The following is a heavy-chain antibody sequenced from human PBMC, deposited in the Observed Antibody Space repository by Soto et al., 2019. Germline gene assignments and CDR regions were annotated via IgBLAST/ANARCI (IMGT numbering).Heavy chain of an antibody. CDR1: GYTFTSYG. Sequence: QVQLVQSGAEVKKPGASVKVSCKASGYTFTSYGISWVRQAPGQGLEWMGWFSAYNGNTNYAQKLQGRVTMTTDTSTSTAYMELRSLRSDDTAVYYCARGRMSVYYGSGSYYIPPGYMDVWGKGTTVTVSS. V-gene: IGHV1-18*01. J-gene: IGHJ6*03. CDR3: ARGRMSVYYGSGSYYIPPGYMDV. CDR2: FSAYNGNT. D-gene: IGHD3-10*01.